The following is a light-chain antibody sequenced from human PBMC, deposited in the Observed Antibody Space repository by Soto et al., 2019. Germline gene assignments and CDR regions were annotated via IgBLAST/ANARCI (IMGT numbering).Light chain of an antibody. V-gene: IGKV3-20*01. CDR1: QCVSNNK. Sequence: EIVLTQSPVTLSLSPGERATLSCRASQCVSNNKLAWYQQKPGQTPKLLIYGGYIRATGIPDRFSGSGLVTDFTLTIGRLEPEDFAVYYCQQYGRSPWTFGQGTKVDIK. CDR3: QQYGRSPWT. CDR2: GGY. J-gene: IGKJ1*01.